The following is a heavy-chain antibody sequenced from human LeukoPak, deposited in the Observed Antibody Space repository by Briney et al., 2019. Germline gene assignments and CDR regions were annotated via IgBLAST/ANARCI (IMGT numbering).Heavy chain of an antibody. D-gene: IGHD1-14*01. CDR1: GFTFSSYG. J-gene: IGHJ4*02. Sequence: PGGSLRLSCAASGFTFSSYGMHWVRQAPGKGLEWVAVISYDGSNKYYADSVKGRFTISGDNSKNTLYLQMNSLRAEDTAVYYCAKVAGIRTTAFDYWGQGTLVTVSS. CDR3: AKVAGIRTTAFDY. CDR2: ISYDGSNK. V-gene: IGHV3-30*18.